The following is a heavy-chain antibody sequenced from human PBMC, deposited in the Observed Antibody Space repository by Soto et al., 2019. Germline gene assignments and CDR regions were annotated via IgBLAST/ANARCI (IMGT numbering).Heavy chain of an antibody. V-gene: IGHV4-4*02. CDR1: NGSITNDNW. Sequence: QVQLQESGPGLVKPSGTLSLTCAVSNGSITNDNWWSWVRQSPGKGLEWIGDIYHTGRTNYNPSLKSRVIISIDKAKNNFSLRLSSVTAADTAVYYCAKIWGALAKIEGWFGHWGQGTLVTVSS. D-gene: IGHD5-12*01. CDR2: IYHTGRT. CDR3: AKIWGALAKIEGWFGH. J-gene: IGHJ5*02.